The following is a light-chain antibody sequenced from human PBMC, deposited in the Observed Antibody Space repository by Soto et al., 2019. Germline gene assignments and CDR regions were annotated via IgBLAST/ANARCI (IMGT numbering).Light chain of an antibody. J-gene: IGKJ1*01. CDR3: QYWDDYSWT. CDR1: QSITDW. CDR2: KAS. V-gene: IGKV1-5*03. Sequence: DIQMTQSPSTLSASVGDRVTITCRASQSITDWLAWYQQKPGKAPKLLIYKASNLEGGVPSRFSGSGSGTEFTLTIRSVQPDDFATFYCQYWDDYSWTFGQGTKVEIK.